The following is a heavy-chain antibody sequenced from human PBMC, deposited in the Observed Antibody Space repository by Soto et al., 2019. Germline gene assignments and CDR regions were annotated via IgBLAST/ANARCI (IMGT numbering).Heavy chain of an antibody. J-gene: IGHJ4*02. D-gene: IGHD6-19*01. CDR2: INSDGSST. CDR3: TRDPAPIGWYDY. CDR1: GFTFSNFW. Sequence: PGGSLRLSCAAPGFTFSNFWMHWVRQAPGKGLVWVSRINSDGSSTMYRDSVKGRFTVFRDNAKNTLFLQMNSLRAEDTAVYYCTRDPAPIGWYDYWGQGTLVTVSS. V-gene: IGHV3-74*03.